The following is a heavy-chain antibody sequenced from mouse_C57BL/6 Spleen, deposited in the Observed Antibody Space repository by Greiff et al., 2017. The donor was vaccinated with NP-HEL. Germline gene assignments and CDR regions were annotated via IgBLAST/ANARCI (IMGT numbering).Heavy chain of an antibody. CDR3: ARDYGSSYGYFGV. CDR2: INPYNGDT. D-gene: IGHD1-1*01. V-gene: IGHV1-20*01. CDR1: GYSFTGYF. Sequence: EVQLQQSGPELVKPGDSVKISCKASGYSFTGYFMNWAMQSHGKSLEWIGRINPYNGDTFSNQKFKGKATLTVDKSSSSAHMELRSLSSGGFAVYYCARDYGSSYGYFGVWGTGTAVTVSS. J-gene: IGHJ1*03.